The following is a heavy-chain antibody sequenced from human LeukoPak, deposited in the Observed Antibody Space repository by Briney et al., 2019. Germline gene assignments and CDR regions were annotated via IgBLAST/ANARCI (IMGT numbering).Heavy chain of an antibody. CDR1: GLNFITAA. V-gene: IGHV3-23*01. CDR3: VKDIQLST. Sequence: GGSLRHSCAASGLNFITAAMPWVRQAPGKGLEWVSLIGSSGGSTYYADSVKGRFTISRDNSNHTLSLQMNSLRVEDTAIYYCVKDIQLSTWGLGTMVTVSS. J-gene: IGHJ3*01. D-gene: IGHD5-24*01. CDR2: IGSSGGST.